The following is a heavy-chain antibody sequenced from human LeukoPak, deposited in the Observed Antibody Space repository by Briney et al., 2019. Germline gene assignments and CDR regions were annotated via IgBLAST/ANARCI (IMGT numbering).Heavy chain of an antibody. Sequence: ASVKVSCKASGYTFTNHGISWVRQAPGQGLEWMGWISTYNGNTNYAQKLQGRVTMTTDTSTSTAYMELRSLRSDDTAVHYCARSGGWAYGDYDGFIAFDIWGQGTMVTVSS. D-gene: IGHD4-17*01. V-gene: IGHV1-18*01. J-gene: IGHJ3*02. CDR2: ISTYNGNT. CDR3: ARSGGWAYGDYDGFIAFDI. CDR1: GYTFTNHG.